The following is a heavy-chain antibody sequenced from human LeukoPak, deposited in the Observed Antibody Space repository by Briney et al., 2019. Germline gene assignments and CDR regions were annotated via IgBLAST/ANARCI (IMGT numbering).Heavy chain of an antibody. CDR1: GFTFSDHC. Sequence: PGGSLRLSCAASGFTFSDHCLDRVPQAPGKGPEGGARTRNKVNSYTTANAASVTGRFTVSRDDSSNSVYLQMNSLKIEDTAVYYCARSMYGEGRRIIDFDYWGQGSLLTVSS. J-gene: IGHJ4*02. V-gene: IGHV3-72*01. CDR2: TRNKVNSYTT. CDR3: ARSMYGEGRRIIDFDY. D-gene: IGHD4/OR15-4a*01.